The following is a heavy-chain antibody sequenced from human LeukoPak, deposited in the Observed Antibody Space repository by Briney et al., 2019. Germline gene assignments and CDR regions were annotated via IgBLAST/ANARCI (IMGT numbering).Heavy chain of an antibody. Sequence: HPGGSLRLSCAASGFTFNTYTMNWVRQAPGKGLEWVASINHNGNVNYYVDSVKGRFTISRDNAKTSLYLQMSNLRAEDTAVYFCARGGGLDVWGQGTTVTVSS. CDR1: GFTFNTYT. V-gene: IGHV3-7*03. CDR2: INHNGNVN. D-gene: IGHD3-16*01. CDR3: ARGGGLDV. J-gene: IGHJ6*02.